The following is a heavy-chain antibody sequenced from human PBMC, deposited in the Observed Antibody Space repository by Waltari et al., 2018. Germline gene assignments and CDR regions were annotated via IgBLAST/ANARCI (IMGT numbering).Heavy chain of an antibody. Sequence: QVQLVQSGAEVKKPGASLKVSCKASGYTFSTYGVSWVRQAPGQGLEWMAWISAYNGNTNYAQKFQRRVTMTTDTSKNTAYMELRNLGSDDTAVYYCARDGEYSYGFISLRNAMDVWGQGTAVIV. V-gene: IGHV1-18*04. J-gene: IGHJ6*02. D-gene: IGHD5-18*01. CDR3: ARDGEYSYGFISLRNAMDV. CDR2: ISAYNGNT. CDR1: GYTFSTYG.